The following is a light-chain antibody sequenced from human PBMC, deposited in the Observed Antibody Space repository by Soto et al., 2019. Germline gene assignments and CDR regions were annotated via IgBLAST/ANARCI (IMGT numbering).Light chain of an antibody. CDR2: DVT. Sequence: QSALTQPASVSGSPGQSITISCTGTSSDVGGYNYVSWYQLHPGKAPKLMIYDVTYRPSGVSDRFSGSKSGNTASLTISGRQAEDEADSYCSSYTSSAVVFGGGTKLTVL. V-gene: IGLV2-14*01. CDR1: SSDVGGYNY. J-gene: IGLJ2*01. CDR3: SSYTSSAVV.